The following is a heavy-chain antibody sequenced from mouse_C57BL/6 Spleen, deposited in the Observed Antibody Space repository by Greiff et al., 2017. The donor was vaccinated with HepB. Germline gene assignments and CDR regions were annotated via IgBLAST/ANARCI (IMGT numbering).Heavy chain of an antibody. J-gene: IGHJ1*03. D-gene: IGHD4-1*02. CDR1: GFTFSNYW. V-gene: IGHV6-3*01. CDR3: TQLGDYWYFDV. Sequence: EVKLEESGGGLVQPGGSMKLSCVASGFTFSNYWMNWVRQSPEKGLEWVAQIRLKSDNYATHYAESVKGRFTISRDDSKSSVYLQMNNLRAEDTGIYYCTQLGDYWYFDVWGTGTTVTVSS. CDR2: IRLKSDNYAT.